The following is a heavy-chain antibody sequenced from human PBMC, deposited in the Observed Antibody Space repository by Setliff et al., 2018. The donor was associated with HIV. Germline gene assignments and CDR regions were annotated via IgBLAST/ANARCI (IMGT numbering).Heavy chain of an antibody. CDR1: GYTFTSYS. CDR3: ASPMFYDGKVV. D-gene: IGHD3-22*01. Sequence: ASVKVSCKASGYTFTSYSMHWVRQAPGQRLEWMGWLRTGTGDTSYSEKFQGRLTITSDMSANTVYMDLTTLRSEDTAVYYCASPMFYDGKVVWGQGTPVTVSS. J-gene: IGHJ4*02. CDR2: LRTGTGDT. V-gene: IGHV1-3*04.